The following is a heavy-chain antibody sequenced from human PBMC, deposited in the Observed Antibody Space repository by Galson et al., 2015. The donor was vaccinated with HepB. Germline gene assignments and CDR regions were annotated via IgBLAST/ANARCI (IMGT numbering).Heavy chain of an antibody. CDR2: ISYDGSNK. J-gene: IGHJ4*02. CDR1: GFTFSSYG. V-gene: IGHV3-30*03. CDR3: TTPSLSSGWYEALGY. D-gene: IGHD6-19*01. Sequence: SLRLSCAASGFTFSSYGMHWVRQAPGKGLEWVAVISYDGSNKYYADSVKGRFTISRDNSKNTLYLQMNSLRAEDTAVYYCTTPSLSSGWYEALGYWGQGTLVTVSS.